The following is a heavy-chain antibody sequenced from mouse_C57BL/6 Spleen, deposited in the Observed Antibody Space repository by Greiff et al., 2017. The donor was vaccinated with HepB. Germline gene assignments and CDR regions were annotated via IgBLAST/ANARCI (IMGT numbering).Heavy chain of an antibody. CDR1: GYTFTDYY. V-gene: IGHV1-19*01. Sequence: EVQLQQSGPVLVKPGASVKMSCKASGYTFTDYYMNWVKQSHGKSLEWIGVINPYNGGTSYNQKFKGKATLTVDKSSSTAYMELNSLTYEDSAVYYCARRSNYYGSSSFDYWGQGTTLTVSS. CDR2: INPYNGGT. CDR3: ARRSNYYGSSSFDY. D-gene: IGHD1-1*01. J-gene: IGHJ2*01.